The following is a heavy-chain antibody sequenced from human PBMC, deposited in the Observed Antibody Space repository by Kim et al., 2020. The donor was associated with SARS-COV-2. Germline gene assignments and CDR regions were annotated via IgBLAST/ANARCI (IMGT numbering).Heavy chain of an antibody. D-gene: IGHD1-26*01. V-gene: IGHV3-33*01. CDR3: ARQVGATLHQDFDY. Sequence: ADSVKGRFTISRDNSKNTLYLQMNSRRAEDTAVYYCARQVGATLHQDFDYWGQGTLVTVSS. J-gene: IGHJ4*02.